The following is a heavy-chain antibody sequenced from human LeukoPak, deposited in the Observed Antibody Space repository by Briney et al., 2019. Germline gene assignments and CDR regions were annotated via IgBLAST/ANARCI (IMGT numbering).Heavy chain of an antibody. CDR1: GGSISSYY. J-gene: IGHJ3*02. V-gene: IGHV4-59*01. CDR2: IYYGGST. Sequence: SETLSLTCTVSGGSISSYYWSWIRQPPGKGLEWIGYIYYGGSTNYNPSLKSRVTISVDTSKNQFSLKLSSVTAADTAVYYCARDLYYGVGPNVCDALDIWGQGTMVTVSS. CDR3: ARDLYYGVGPNVCDALDI. D-gene: IGHD3-3*01.